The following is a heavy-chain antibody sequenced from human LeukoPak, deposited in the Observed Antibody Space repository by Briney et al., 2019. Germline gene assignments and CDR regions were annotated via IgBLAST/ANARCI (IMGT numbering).Heavy chain of an antibody. CDR2: IIPIFGTA. CDR3: ALTNYDILTGYSYPHDDAFDI. CDR1: GYTFTSYD. Sequence: GPSVKVSCKASGYTFTSYDINWVRQATGQGLEWMGGIIPIFGTANYAQKFQGRVTITADESTSTAYMELSSLRSEDTAVYYCALTNYDILTGYSYPHDDAFDIWGQGTMVTVSS. D-gene: IGHD3-9*01. V-gene: IGHV1-69*13. J-gene: IGHJ3*02.